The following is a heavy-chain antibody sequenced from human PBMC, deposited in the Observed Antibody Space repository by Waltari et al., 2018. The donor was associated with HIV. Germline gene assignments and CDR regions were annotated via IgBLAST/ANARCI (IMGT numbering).Heavy chain of an antibody. V-gene: IGHV1-18*04. CDR3: ARVESMLRVVHFDY. D-gene: IGHD3-16*01. J-gene: IGHJ4*02. CDR2: ISAYNYNT. CDR1: GYSFRSYS. Sequence: QIQLVESGGEMKKTGASVKVSCKASGYSFRSYSLSWVRQAPGQGLEWMGWISAYNYNTKYAEKFQGRVTMTTDTSTSTAYMELRNLRSDDTAMYYCARVESMLRVVHFDYWGQGTLVTVSS.